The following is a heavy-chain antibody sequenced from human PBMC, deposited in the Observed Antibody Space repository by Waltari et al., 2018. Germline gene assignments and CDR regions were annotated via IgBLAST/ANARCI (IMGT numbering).Heavy chain of an antibody. CDR1: GFTFSSYS. CDR2: ISSSSSYI. V-gene: IGHV3-21*01. Sequence: EVQLVESGGGLVKPGGSLRLSCAASGFTFSSYSMNWVRQAPGKGLEWVSSISSSSSYIYYADSVKGRFTISRDNAKNSLYLQMNSLRAEDTAVYYCARDFIVATIKQGLWFDPWGQGTLVTVSS. D-gene: IGHD5-12*01. J-gene: IGHJ5*02. CDR3: ARDFIVATIKQGLWFDP.